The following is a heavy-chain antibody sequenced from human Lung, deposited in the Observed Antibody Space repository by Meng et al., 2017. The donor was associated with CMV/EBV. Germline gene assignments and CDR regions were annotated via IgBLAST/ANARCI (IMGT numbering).Heavy chain of an antibody. CDR3: ARNPYSSPGPPSPHVHYYYYGMDV. V-gene: IGHV1-69*10. Sequence: SVXVSXXASGGTFSNSAIDWVRQAPGQGLEWMGRIIPILDIPNYAQRFLGRVTITADKSTNTAYMELSGLRSDDTAVYYCARNPYSSPGPPSPHVHYYYYGMDVWGQGXTVTVSS. CDR1: GGTFSNSA. D-gene: IGHD6-13*01. CDR2: IIPILDIP. J-gene: IGHJ6*02.